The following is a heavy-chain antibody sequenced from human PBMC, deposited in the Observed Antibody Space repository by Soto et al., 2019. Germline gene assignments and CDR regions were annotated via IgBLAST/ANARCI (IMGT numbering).Heavy chain of an antibody. D-gene: IGHD6-19*01. Sequence: QLQLQESGPGLVKPSETLSLTCTVSGGSISSSSYYWGWIRQPPGKGLEWIGSIYYSGSTYYNPSLKSRVTISVDTSKNQFSLKLSSVTAADTAVYYCARHGVNGGKRIAVAPYYFDYWGQGTLVTVSS. J-gene: IGHJ4*02. V-gene: IGHV4-39*01. CDR1: GGSISSSSYY. CDR2: IYYSGST. CDR3: ARHGVNGGKRIAVAPYYFDY.